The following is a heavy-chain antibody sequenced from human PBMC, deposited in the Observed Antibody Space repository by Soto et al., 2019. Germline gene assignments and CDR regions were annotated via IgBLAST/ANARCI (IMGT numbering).Heavy chain of an antibody. CDR2: INSDGSTT. CDR1: GFTFRDHW. D-gene: IGHD6-19*01. Sequence: EVQLVESGGGLVQPGGSLRLSCAASGFTFRDHWMHWVRQAPGKGLVWVSRINSDGSTTTYADSVKGRFPISRDNANSSLYLQLNSMSAEDTALYYCARGYSSGPNYWGQGTLVTVSS. J-gene: IGHJ4*02. V-gene: IGHV3-74*01. CDR3: ARGYSSGPNY.